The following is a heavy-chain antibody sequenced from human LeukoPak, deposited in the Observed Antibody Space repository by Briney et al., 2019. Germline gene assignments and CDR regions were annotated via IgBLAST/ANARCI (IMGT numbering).Heavy chain of an antibody. D-gene: IGHD2-2*01. CDR3: ARVGHPTDIVAVPAARSDLGTFDY. V-gene: IGHV1-2*02. CDR2: INPNSGGT. J-gene: IGHJ4*02. Sequence: ASVKVSCKASGYTFTGYYMHWVRQAPGQGLEWMGWINPNSGGTNYAQKFQGRVTMTRDTSNSTAYMELSRLTSDDTAVYYCARVGHPTDIVAVPAARSDLGTFDYWGQGTLVTVSS. CDR1: GYTFTGYY.